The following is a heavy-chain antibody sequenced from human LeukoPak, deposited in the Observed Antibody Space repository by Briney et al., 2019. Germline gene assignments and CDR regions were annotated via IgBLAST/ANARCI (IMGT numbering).Heavy chain of an antibody. V-gene: IGHV1-69*04. CDR2: IIPILGIT. Sequence: ASVKVSCKASGGTFSNYAISWVRQAPRPGLEWKGRIIPILGITNYAQKFQGRVTITADKSTSTAYMELNSLRSEDTAIYYCARTHDYGDYYFDYWGQGTLVTVSS. CDR1: GGTFSNYA. CDR3: ARTHDYGDYYFDY. J-gene: IGHJ4*02. D-gene: IGHD4-17*01.